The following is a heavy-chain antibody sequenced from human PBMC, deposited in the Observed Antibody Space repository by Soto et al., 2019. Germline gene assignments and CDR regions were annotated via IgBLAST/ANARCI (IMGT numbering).Heavy chain of an antibody. V-gene: IGHV1-46*02. D-gene: IGHD3-16*02. J-gene: IGHJ4*02. CDR1: RGTFKSYS. CDR2: XNPSGGST. Sequence: VVPVEASSKACRGTFKSYSLCWARQAPRKGLEXXXXXNPSGGSTSYAQKFQGRVTMTRDTSTSTVYMELSSLRSEDTAVYYCARDREGPLQYYDYIWGSYRYLFDYWGQGTLVTVSS. CDR3: ARDREGPLQYYDYIWGSYRYLFDY.